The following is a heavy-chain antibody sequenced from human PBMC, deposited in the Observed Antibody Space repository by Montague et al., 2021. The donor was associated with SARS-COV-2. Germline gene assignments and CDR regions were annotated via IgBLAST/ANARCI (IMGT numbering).Heavy chain of an antibody. CDR2: IDWDDDK. Sequence: ALVKPTQTLTLTRTFSGFSLSTSGMCVSWICQPPGKALEWLALIDWDDDKYYSTSLKTRLTISKDTSKNQVVLTMTNMDPVDTATYYCARIWGATRGDAFDIWGQGTMVTVSS. CDR1: GFSLSTSGMC. V-gene: IGHV2-70*01. D-gene: IGHD1-26*01. CDR3: ARIWGATRGDAFDI. J-gene: IGHJ3*02.